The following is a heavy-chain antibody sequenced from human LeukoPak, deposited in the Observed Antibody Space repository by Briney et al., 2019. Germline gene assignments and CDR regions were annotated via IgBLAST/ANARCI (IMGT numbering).Heavy chain of an antibody. J-gene: IGHJ3*02. Sequence: GESLKISCKGSGYSFTSYWIGWVRQMPGKGLEWMGIICPGDSDTRYSPSFQGQVTISADKSISTAYLQWSSLKASDTALYYCARRYYDFWSGYFDDAFDIWGQGTMVTVSS. CDR2: ICPGDSDT. V-gene: IGHV5-51*01. CDR1: GYSFTSYW. D-gene: IGHD3-3*01. CDR3: ARRYYDFWSGYFDDAFDI.